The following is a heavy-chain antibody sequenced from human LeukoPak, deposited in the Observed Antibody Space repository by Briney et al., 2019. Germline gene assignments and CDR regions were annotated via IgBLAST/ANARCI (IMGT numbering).Heavy chain of an antibody. CDR1: GYSFTNYW. J-gene: IGHJ4*02. Sequence: EESLKISCKGSGYSFTNYWIRWVRQMPGKGLEWMGIIYPGDSDTRYSPSFQGQVTISADKSISTAYLQWSSLKASDTAMYYCARPATTYYYDSGGYNFDYWGQGTLVTVSS. CDR2: IYPGDSDT. CDR3: ARPATTYYYDSGGYNFDY. D-gene: IGHD3-22*01. V-gene: IGHV5-51*01.